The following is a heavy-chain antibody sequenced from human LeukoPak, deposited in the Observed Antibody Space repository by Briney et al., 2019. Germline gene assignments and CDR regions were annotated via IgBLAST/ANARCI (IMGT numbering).Heavy chain of an antibody. J-gene: IGHJ5*02. V-gene: IGHV4-59*06. CDR1: GGSIRSFY. CDR2: IYYSGST. CDR3: ASLAAAGNFRFDP. Sequence: SETLSLTCTVSGGSIRSFYWSWIRQPPGKGLEWIGYIYYSGSTYYNPSLKSRVTISVDTSKNQFSLKLSSVTAADTAVYYCASLAAAGNFRFDPWGQGTLVTVSS. D-gene: IGHD6-13*01.